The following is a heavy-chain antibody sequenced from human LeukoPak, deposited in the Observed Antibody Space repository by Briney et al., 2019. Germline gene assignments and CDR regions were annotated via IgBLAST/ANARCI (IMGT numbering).Heavy chain of an antibody. V-gene: IGHV3-23*01. Sequence: GGTLRLSCAPSRFTSSSYAISWVRQPPRKGLEWVSAISGSGGRTYYADSVKGRFDISRDNSKNTLYLQMNSLRAEDTAVYYCARDGQGFNYGLYYYYMDVWRKGTTVTVSS. CDR3: ARDGQGFNYGLYYYYMDV. J-gene: IGHJ6*03. CDR2: ISGSGGRT. D-gene: IGHD5-18*01. CDR1: RFTSSSYA.